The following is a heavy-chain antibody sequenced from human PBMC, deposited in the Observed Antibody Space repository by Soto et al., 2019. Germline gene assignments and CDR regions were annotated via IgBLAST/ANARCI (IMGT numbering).Heavy chain of an antibody. CDR1: GYSFTSYL. J-gene: IGHJ4*02. CDR3: ARVGWEAGYYFDY. V-gene: IGHV5-10-1*01. D-gene: IGHD1-26*01. CDR2: IDPSDSYT. Sequence: PGESLKISCKGSGYSFTSYLISWVRQMPGKGLEWMGRIDPSDSYTNYSPSFQGHVTISAGKSISTAYLQWSSLKASDTAMYYCARVGWEAGYYFDYGGQGTLVTVSS.